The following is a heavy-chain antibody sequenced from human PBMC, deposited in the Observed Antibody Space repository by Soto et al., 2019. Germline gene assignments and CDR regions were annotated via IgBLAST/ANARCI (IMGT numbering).Heavy chain of an antibody. CDR1: GFTFNIYA. J-gene: IGHJ6*02. D-gene: IGHD4-17*01. V-gene: IGHV3-30-3*01. Sequence: GGSLRLSCAASGFTFNIYALHWVRQAPGKGLEWVAVISFDGTKKYYSGSVKGRFTISRDNLKNTLYPQMNNLRVEDAALYFCAREDDYGYRYINYGLDVWGQGTTVTVSS. CDR2: ISFDGTKK. CDR3: AREDDYGYRYINYGLDV.